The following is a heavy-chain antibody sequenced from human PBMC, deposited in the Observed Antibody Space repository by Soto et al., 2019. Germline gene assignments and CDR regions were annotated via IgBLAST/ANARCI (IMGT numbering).Heavy chain of an antibody. D-gene: IGHD6-13*01. CDR1: GFTFSSYW. V-gene: IGHV3-7*05. J-gene: IGHJ5*02. CDR3: ARDRGIAAP. Sequence: EVQLVESGGGLVQPGGSLRLSCAAPGFTFSSYWMSWVRQAPGKGLEWVANIKQDGSEKYYVDSVKGRFTISRDNAKNSLYLQMNSLRAEDTAVYYCARDRGIAAPWGQGTLVTVSS. CDR2: IKQDGSEK.